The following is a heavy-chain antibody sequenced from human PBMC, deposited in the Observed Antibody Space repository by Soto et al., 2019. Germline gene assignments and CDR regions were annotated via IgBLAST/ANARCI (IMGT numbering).Heavy chain of an antibody. V-gene: IGHV1-2*04. CDR1: GYTFTGYY. D-gene: IGHD6-19*01. J-gene: IGHJ4*02. CDR3: ARGKYRGWSSPPFDY. CDR2: INPNSGGT. Sequence: ASVKVSCKASGYTFTGYYMHWVRQAPGQGLEWMGWINPNSGGTNYAQKFQGWVTMTRDTSISTAYMELSRLRSDDTAVYYCARGKYRGWSSPPFDYWGQGTLVTVSS.